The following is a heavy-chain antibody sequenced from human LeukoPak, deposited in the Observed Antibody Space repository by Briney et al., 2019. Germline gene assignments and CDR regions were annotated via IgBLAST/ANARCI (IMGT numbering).Heavy chain of an antibody. CDR2: IYYSGST. CDR1: GGSFSGYY. V-gene: IGHV4-59*01. D-gene: IGHD2/OR15-2a*01. J-gene: IGHJ4*02. CDR3: ARGLSGSTY. Sequence: SETLSLTCAVYGGSFSGYYWSWIRQPPGKGLEWIGYIYYSGSTNYNPSLKSRVTISVDTSKNQFSLKLSSVTAADTAVYYCARGLSGSTYWGQGTLVTVSS.